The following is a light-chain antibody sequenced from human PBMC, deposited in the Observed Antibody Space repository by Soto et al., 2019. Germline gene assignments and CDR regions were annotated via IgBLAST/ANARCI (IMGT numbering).Light chain of an antibody. CDR2: DVS. CDR3: SSYTSITTAV. CDR1: SSDVGGYNY. J-gene: IGLJ7*01. V-gene: IGLV2-14*03. Sequence: QSALTQPASVSGSPGQSITISCTGTSSDVGGYNYVSWYQQHPGKAPKLLIYDVSNRPSGVSNRFSGSKSGNTASLTISGLQAEDEADYYCSSYTSITTAVFGVGTQLTVL.